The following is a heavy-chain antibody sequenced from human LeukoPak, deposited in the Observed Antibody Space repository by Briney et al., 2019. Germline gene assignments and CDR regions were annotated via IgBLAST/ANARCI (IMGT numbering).Heavy chain of an antibody. Sequence: GGSLRLSCVASGFTFSTYWMTWVRQAPGKGLEWVANINEDGSEKHYVDFVKGRFTVSRDNAKNSLYLQMNSLRVEGTAVYYCAREEAGGPDYWGQGTLVTVSS. J-gene: IGHJ4*02. CDR3: AREEAGGPDY. CDR2: INEDGSEK. D-gene: IGHD3-16*01. CDR1: GFTFSTYW. V-gene: IGHV3-7*01.